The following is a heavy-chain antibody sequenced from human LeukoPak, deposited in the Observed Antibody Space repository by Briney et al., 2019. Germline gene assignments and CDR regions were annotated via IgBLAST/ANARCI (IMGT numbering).Heavy chain of an antibody. D-gene: IGHD1-26*01. CDR2: IVVASGNT. J-gene: IGHJ3*02. V-gene: IGHV1-58*02. Sequence: ASVKVSCKASGFTFTNSAMQWVRQARGQRLEWIGWIVVASGNTKYAQKSQGRVTMTTDTSTSTAYMELMTLRSDDTAIYHCARVGGGNAFDIWGQGTMVTVSS. CDR1: GFTFTNSA. CDR3: ARVGGGNAFDI.